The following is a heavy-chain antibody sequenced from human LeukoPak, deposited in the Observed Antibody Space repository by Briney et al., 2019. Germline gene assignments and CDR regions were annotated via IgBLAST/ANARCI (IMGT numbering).Heavy chain of an antibody. J-gene: IGHJ4*02. D-gene: IGHD2-21*02. CDR2: ISGSDGST. V-gene: IGHV3-23*01. Sequence: PGGSLRLSCAASGFTFSSYAMSWVRQAPGKRLEWVSAISGSDGSTYYADSVKGRFTISRDNSKNTLYLQMNSLRAEDTAVYYCAKDLGYCGGDCSILYYFDYWGQGTLVTVSS. CDR3: AKDLGYCGGDCSILYYFDY. CDR1: GFTFSSYA.